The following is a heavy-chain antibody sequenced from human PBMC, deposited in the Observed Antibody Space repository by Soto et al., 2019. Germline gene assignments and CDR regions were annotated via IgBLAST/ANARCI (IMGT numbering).Heavy chain of an antibody. V-gene: IGHV4-39*02. J-gene: IGHJ1*01. CDR2: IYYTGGT. CDR3: AREGPPIRAHNPPEYFQH. CDR1: GDSISTRSNY. Sequence: SETLSLTCTVSGDSISTRSNYWAWIRQPPGKGLEWIGIIYYTGGTYYNPSLKSRVTLFLDTSKNQFSLNLSSVTAADTAVYYCAREGPPIRAHNPPEYFQHWGQGTPVTVSS.